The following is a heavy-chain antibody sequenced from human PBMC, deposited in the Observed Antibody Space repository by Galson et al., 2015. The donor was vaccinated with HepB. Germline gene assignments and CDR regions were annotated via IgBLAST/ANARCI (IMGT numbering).Heavy chain of an antibody. CDR3: TSRGYSGYDSIPFDY. D-gene: IGHD5-12*01. CDR1: GFTFGDYA. J-gene: IGHJ4*02. V-gene: IGHV3-49*04. CDR2: IRSKAYGGTT. Sequence: SLRLSCAASGFTFGDYAMSWVRQAPGKGLEWVGFIRSKAYGGTTEYAASVKGRFTISRDDSKSIAYLQMNSLKTEDTAVYYCTSRGYSGYDSIPFDYWGQGTLVTVSS.